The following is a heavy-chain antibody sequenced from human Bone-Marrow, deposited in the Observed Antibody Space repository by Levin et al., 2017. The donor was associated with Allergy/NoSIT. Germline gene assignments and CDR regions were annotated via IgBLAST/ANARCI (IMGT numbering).Heavy chain of an antibody. J-gene: IGHJ3*02. CDR3: ARGRGAAAGGRSDS. V-gene: IGHV1-8*01. D-gene: IGHD6-13*01. Sequence: EASVKVSCKASGYTFTSFDINWVRQATGQGLEWMGWMNSNSGNTGYAQKFQGRVAMTRNTSISTAYMELSSLRSEDTAVYYCARGRGAAAGGRSDSWGQGTMVTVSS. CDR1: GYTFTSFD. CDR2: MNSNSGNT.